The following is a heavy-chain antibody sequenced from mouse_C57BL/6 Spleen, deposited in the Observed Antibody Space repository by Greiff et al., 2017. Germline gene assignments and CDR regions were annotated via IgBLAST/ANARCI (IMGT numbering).Heavy chain of an antibody. D-gene: IGHD2-1*01. CDR3: TRRDYYGNYRYYFDY. CDR2: IDPETGGT. V-gene: IGHV1-15*01. CDR1: GYTFTDYE. J-gene: IGHJ2*01. Sequence: QVQLQQSGAELVRPGASVTLSCKASGYTFTDYEMHWVKQTPVHGLEWIGAIDPETGGTAYNQKFKGKAILTADKSSSTAYMELRSLTSEDSAVYYCTRRDYYGNYRYYFDYWGKGTTLTVSS.